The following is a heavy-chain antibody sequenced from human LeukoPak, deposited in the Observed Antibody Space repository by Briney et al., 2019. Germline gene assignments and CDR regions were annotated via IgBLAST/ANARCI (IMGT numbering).Heavy chain of an antibody. CDR1: GGSFSGYY. CDR2: INHSGST. CDR3: ASLDSSGYLSYYYGMDV. D-gene: IGHD3-22*01. Sequence: PSETLSLTCAVYGGSFSGYYWSWIRQPPGKGLEWIGEINHSGSTNHNPSLKSRVTISVDTSKNQFSLKLSSVTAADTAVYYCASLDSSGYLSYYYGMDVWGQGTTVTVSS. V-gene: IGHV4-34*01. J-gene: IGHJ6*02.